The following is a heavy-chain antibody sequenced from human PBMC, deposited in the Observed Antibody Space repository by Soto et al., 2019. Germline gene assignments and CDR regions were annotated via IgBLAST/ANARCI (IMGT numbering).Heavy chain of an antibody. CDR2: MNPNSGNT. J-gene: IGHJ6*02. CDR3: ARRRSSSWDDYYYDYGMDV. CDR1: GGTFSSYA. V-gene: IGHV1-8*02. D-gene: IGHD6-13*01. Sequence: ASVKFSCQSSGGTFSSYAINWVRQATGQGLEWMGWMNPNSGNTGYAQKFQGRCTMTRNTSISTAYMELSSLRCEDTAVYYCARRRSSSWDDYYYDYGMDVWGQGTAVTVSS.